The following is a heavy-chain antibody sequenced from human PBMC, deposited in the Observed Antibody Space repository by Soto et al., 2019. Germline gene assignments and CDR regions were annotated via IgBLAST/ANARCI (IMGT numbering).Heavy chain of an antibody. CDR1: GFTFSSYA. V-gene: IGHV3-30-3*01. D-gene: IGHD3-9*01. CDR3: ARDRKTVVRYFDWLYYYYYYGMDV. Sequence: GGSLRLSCAASGFTFSSYAMHWVRQAPGKGLEWVAVISYDGSNKYYADSVKGRFTISRDNSKNTLYLQMNSLRAEDTAVYYCARDRKTVVRYFDWLYYYYYYGMDVWGQGTTVTVSS. CDR2: ISYDGSNK. J-gene: IGHJ6*02.